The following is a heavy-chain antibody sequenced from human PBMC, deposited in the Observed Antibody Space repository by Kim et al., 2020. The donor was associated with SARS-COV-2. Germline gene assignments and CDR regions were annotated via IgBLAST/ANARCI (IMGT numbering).Heavy chain of an antibody. CDR3: ARRGRWLQGNFDY. CDR1: GGSFSGYF. CDR2: INHSGST. Sequence: SETLSLTCAVYGGSFSGYFWSWIRQPPGKGLEWIGEINHSGSTNYNPSLKSRVTISVDTSKNQFSLKLSSVTSADTAVYYCARRGRWLQGNFDYWGQGTL. D-gene: IGHD3-16*01. J-gene: IGHJ4*02. V-gene: IGHV4-34*01.